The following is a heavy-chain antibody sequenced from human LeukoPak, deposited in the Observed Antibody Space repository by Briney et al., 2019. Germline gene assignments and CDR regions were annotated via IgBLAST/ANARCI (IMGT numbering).Heavy chain of an antibody. Sequence: ASVKVSCKASGYTFTSYGISWVRQAPGQGLEWMGWISAYNGNTNYAQKLQGRVTMTTDTYTSTAYMELRSLRSDDTAVYYCARDRGYSSSDFFDYWGQGTLVTVSS. D-gene: IGHD6-6*01. CDR2: ISAYNGNT. CDR1: GYTFTSYG. V-gene: IGHV1-18*01. J-gene: IGHJ4*02. CDR3: ARDRGYSSSDFFDY.